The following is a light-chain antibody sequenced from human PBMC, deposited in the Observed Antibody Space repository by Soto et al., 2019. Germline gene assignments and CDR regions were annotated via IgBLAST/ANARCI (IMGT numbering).Light chain of an antibody. J-gene: IGKJ1*01. CDR1: QTVYNGF. CDR2: GAS. Sequence: ENVLTQSPGTLSLSPGERATLYCRASQTVYNGFLAWYQQKPGQAPRLLIYGASSRATGIPDRFSGSGSGTDFTLTISSLEPEDFAVYYCQQYVSSPRTFGQGTKVDIK. V-gene: IGKV3-20*01. CDR3: QQYVSSPRT.